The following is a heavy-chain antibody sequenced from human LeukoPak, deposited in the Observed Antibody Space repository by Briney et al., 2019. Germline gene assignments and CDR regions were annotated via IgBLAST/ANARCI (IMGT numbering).Heavy chain of an antibody. D-gene: IGHD6-13*01. CDR2: IYYSGST. J-gene: IGHJ2*01. V-gene: IGHV4-61*05. Sequence: PSETLSLTCTVSGGSISSSSYYWGWLRQPPGKGLEWIGYIYYSGSTNYNPSLKSRVTISVDTSKNQFSLKLSSVTAADTAVYYCARVYYSSSYDYWYFDLWGRGTLVTVSS. CDR1: GGSISSSSYY. CDR3: ARVYYSSSYDYWYFDL.